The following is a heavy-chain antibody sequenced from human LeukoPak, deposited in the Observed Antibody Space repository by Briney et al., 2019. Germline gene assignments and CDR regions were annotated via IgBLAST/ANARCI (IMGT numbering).Heavy chain of an antibody. CDR1: GYTFTGYY. CDR3: ARDSGITIFGVPLDY. Sequence: TPVKVSCKASGYTFTGYYMHWVRQAPGQGLEWMGRINPNSGNTGYAQKFQGRVTITRNTSISTAYMELSSLRSEDTAVYYCARDSGITIFGVPLDYWGQGTLVTVSS. CDR2: INPNSGNT. V-gene: IGHV1-8*03. J-gene: IGHJ4*02. D-gene: IGHD3-3*01.